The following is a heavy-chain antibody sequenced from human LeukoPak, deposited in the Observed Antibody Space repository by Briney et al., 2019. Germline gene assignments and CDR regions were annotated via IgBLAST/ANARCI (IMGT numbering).Heavy chain of an antibody. V-gene: IGHV4-59*08. CDR2: IYYSGST. CDR3: ASLYYDFWSGYHEYFQH. CDR1: GGSISSYY. D-gene: IGHD3-3*01. Sequence: SETLSLTCTVSGGSISSYYWSWIRQPPGKGLEWIGYIYYSGSTNYNPSLKSRVTISVDTSKNQFSLKLSSVTAADTAMYYCASLYYDFWSGYHEYFQHWGQGTLVTVSS. J-gene: IGHJ1*01.